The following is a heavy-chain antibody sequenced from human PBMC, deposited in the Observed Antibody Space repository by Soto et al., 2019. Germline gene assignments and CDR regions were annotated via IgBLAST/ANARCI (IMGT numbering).Heavy chain of an antibody. CDR1: GYTLTELS. J-gene: IGHJ6*02. D-gene: IGHD5-18*01. V-gene: IGHV1-24*01. Sequence: GASVKVSCKVSGYTLTELSMHWVRQAPGKGLEWMGGFDPEDGETIYAQKFQGRVTMTEDTSTDTAYMELSSLRSEDTAVYYCARGGYSYGYDLSYYYYGMDVWGQGTTVTVSS. CDR3: ARGGYSYGYDLSYYYYGMDV. CDR2: FDPEDGET.